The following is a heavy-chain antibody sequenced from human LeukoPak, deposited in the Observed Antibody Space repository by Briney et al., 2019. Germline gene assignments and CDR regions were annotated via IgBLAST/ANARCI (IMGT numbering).Heavy chain of an antibody. CDR2: IYHSGST. V-gene: IGHV4-4*02. D-gene: IGHD5-24*01. J-gene: IGHJ4*02. CDR3: AGSRDGYNHFDY. CDR1: GGSISSSNW. Sequence: SETLSLTCAVSGGSISSSNWWSWVRQPPGKGLEWIGEIYHSGSTNYNPSLKSRVTISVDKSKNQFSLKLSSVTAADTAVYYCAGSRDGYNHFDYWGQGTLVTVSS.